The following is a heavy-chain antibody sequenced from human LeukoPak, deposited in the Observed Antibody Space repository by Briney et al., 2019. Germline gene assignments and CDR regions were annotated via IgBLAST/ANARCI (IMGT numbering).Heavy chain of an antibody. CDR2: IWYDGSNK. J-gene: IGHJ4*02. Sequence: PGGSLRLSCAASGFTFSSYGMHWVRQAPGKGLEWVAVIWYDGSNKYYADSVKGRFTISRDNSKNTLYLQMNSLRAEDTAVYYCAREYYDFWSGPYYFGYWGQGTLVTVSS. CDR1: GFTFSSYG. D-gene: IGHD3-3*01. V-gene: IGHV3-33*01. CDR3: AREYYDFWSGPYYFGY.